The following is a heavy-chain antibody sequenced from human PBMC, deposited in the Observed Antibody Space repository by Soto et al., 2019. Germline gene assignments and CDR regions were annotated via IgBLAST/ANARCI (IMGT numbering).Heavy chain of an antibody. CDR3: AREYCSSTSCYGQH. Sequence: TLSLPFTVSGGSIRSGGYYWSWIRQHPGKGLEWIGYIYYSGSTYYNPSLKSRVTISVDTSKNQFSLKLSSVTAADTVVYYCAREYCSSTSCYGQHWGQGTLVTVSS. D-gene: IGHD2-2*01. V-gene: IGHV4-31*03. J-gene: IGHJ1*01. CDR1: GGSIRSGGYY. CDR2: IYYSGST.